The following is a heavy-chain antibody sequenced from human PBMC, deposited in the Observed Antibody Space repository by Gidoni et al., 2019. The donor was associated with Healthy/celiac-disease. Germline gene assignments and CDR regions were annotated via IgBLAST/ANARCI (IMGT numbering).Heavy chain of an antibody. V-gene: IGHV3-9*01. Sequence: DVQLVQSGCGLVHPARPLRLSCAALAFTLADYAIHWVRHAPGKGLEWVSGISWNSGRIGYADYVKGLFTISRDNAKNSLYLQMNSLRAEDTALYYCAKDISDDFWSGCFDYWVQGTLVTVSS. CDR2: ISWNSGRI. D-gene: IGHD3-3*01. CDR3: AKDISDDFWSGCFDY. CDR1: AFTLADYA. J-gene: IGHJ4*02.